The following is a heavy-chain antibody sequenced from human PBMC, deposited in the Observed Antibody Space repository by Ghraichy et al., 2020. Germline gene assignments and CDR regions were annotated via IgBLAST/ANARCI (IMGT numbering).Heavy chain of an antibody. J-gene: IGHJ6*02. CDR3: ARGLRGEWVGVPSGLGAEYYGMSV. Sequence: GESLNISCAASGFTFSNYWMSWVRQAPGKGLEWVANIKQDGSEEYYVDSVKGRFSTSRDNDKNSLYLQMNSLRVEDTAVYYCARGLRGEWVGVPSGLGAEYYGMSVWGQGTTVTVSS. D-gene: IGHD3-16*01. V-gene: IGHV3-7*01. CDR1: GFTFSNYW. CDR2: IKQDGSEE.